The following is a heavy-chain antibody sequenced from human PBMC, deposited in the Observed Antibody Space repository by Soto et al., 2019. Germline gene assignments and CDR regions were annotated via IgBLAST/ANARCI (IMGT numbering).Heavy chain of an antibody. Sequence: SAEVSCKASGGALGSYARRCVRQAPGQGLEWMGGIIPIFGTANYAQKFQGRVTITADKSTSTAYMELSSLRSEDTAVYYCARALGQSDYWGQGTLVTGSS. J-gene: IGHJ4*02. D-gene: IGHD3-10*01. CDR3: ARALGQSDY. CDR1: GGALGSYA. V-gene: IGHV1-69*06. CDR2: IIPIFGTA.